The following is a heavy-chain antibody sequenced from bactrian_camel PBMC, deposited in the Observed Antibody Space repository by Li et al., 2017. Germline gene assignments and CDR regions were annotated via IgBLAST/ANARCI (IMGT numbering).Heavy chain of an antibody. J-gene: IGHJ6*01. CDR2: FTTRARST. V-gene: IGHV3S63*01. CDR1: RSSYGLNC. Sequence: QLVEFGGGSVQAGGSLTLSCVSRSSYGLNCLAWFRQAPGKEREGIAAFTTRARSTEYADSVKGRFTISRDNKNAVYLQMDSLKPEDTAEYYCGAVIACPQSWYAKWNPPFAYWGQGTQVTVS. D-gene: IGHD1*01. CDR3: GAVIACPQSWYAKWNPPFAY.